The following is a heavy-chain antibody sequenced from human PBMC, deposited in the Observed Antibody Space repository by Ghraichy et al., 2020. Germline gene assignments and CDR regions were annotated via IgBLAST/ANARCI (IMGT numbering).Heavy chain of an antibody. Sequence: GKSLNISCAASGFTFSSYAMSWVRQAPGKGLEWVSAISGSGGSTYYADSVKGRFTISRDNSKNTLYLQMNSLRAEDTAVYYCAKDGRFLEWLSHTRNFDYWGQGTLVTVSS. CDR2: ISGSGGST. J-gene: IGHJ4*02. V-gene: IGHV3-23*01. D-gene: IGHD3-3*01. CDR1: GFTFSSYA. CDR3: AKDGRFLEWLSHTRNFDY.